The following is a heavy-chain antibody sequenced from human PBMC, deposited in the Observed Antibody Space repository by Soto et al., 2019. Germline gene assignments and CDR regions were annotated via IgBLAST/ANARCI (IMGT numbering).Heavy chain of an antibody. V-gene: IGHV4-61*03. J-gene: IGHJ6*04. CDR1: GDSAGNGTYY. CDR2: IYYSGST. Sequence: QVRLQESGPGLVKPSETLSLSCLVSGDSAGNGTYYRSWIRQSPGEGLEWIAYIYYSGSTNGNTSVESRVHTSICMMKHHGSLGLLTVTAADAAVYLCARAGSSSQSGRCYYNYGMGGWGEGTTVSISS. D-gene: IGHD1-26*01. CDR3: ARAGSSSQSGRCYYNYGMGG.